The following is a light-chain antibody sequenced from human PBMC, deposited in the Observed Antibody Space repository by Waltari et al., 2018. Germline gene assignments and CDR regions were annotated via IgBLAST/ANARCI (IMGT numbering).Light chain of an antibody. Sequence: SSELTQDPAVSVALGQTVRITCQGDSLRRYYASWYQQKPGQVPVLVIYGKDNRPSGIPDRFSASSSGNTASLTITGAQAEDEADYYCNSRDSGGDHPVLFGGGTKLTVL. J-gene: IGLJ2*01. CDR3: NSRDSGGDHPVL. CDR2: GKD. V-gene: IGLV3-19*01. CDR1: SLRRYY.